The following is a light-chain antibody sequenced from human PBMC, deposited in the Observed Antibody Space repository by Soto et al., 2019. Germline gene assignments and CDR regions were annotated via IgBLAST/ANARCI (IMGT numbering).Light chain of an antibody. CDR3: SSFTLSTYV. V-gene: IGLV2-14*01. CDR1: SRDVGGYNY. J-gene: IGLJ1*01. Sequence: ALTQPASVSGSPGQSITISCTGTSRDVGGYNYVSWYQHYPDKAPKLIIYDVTSRPSGVSDRFSGSKSGNTASLTISGLQPEDEAHYYCSSFTLSTYVFGSGTKVTVL. CDR2: DVT.